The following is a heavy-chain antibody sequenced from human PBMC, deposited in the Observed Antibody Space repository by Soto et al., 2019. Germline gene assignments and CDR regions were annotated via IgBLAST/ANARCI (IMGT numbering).Heavy chain of an antibody. Sequence: ASVKVSCKASGYTFTSYGISWVRQAPGQGLEWMGIINPSGGSTSYAQKFQGRVTMTRDTSTSTVYMELSSLRSEDTAVYYCATTMVRGVIITWVYFDYWGQGTLVTVSS. CDR3: ATTMVRGVIITWVYFDY. V-gene: IGHV1-46*03. J-gene: IGHJ4*02. D-gene: IGHD3-10*01. CDR2: INPSGGST. CDR1: GYTFTSYG.